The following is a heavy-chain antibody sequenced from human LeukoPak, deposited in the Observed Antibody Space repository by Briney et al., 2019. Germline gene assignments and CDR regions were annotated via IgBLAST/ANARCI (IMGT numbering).Heavy chain of an antibody. J-gene: IGHJ4*02. V-gene: IGHV4-39*01. CDR2: IYYSGST. CDR1: GGSVNSSSYY. CDR3: RIIYCKATNCYAKGDY. Sequence: ASETLSLTCTVSGGSVNSSSYYWGWIRQPPGKGLEWIGSIYYSGSTYYNPSLKSRLTISVDTSNNQFSLNLSSVTAAETAVYYCRIIYCKATNCYAKGDYWSQGTLVTISS. D-gene: IGHD2-2*01.